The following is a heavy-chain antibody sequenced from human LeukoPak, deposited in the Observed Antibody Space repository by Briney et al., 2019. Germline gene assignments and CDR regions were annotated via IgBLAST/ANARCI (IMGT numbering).Heavy chain of an antibody. J-gene: IGHJ4*02. V-gene: IGHV3-23*01. CDR3: ARSTSSGYYVY. CDR1: GFTFSSYA. D-gene: IGHD3-22*01. Sequence: GGSLRLSCAASGFTFSSYAMSWVRQAPGKGLEWVSAISGSGGSTYYADSVKGRFTISRDNSKNTLYLQMNSLRAEDTAVYYCARSTSSGYYVYWGQGTLVTVSS. CDR2: ISGSGGST.